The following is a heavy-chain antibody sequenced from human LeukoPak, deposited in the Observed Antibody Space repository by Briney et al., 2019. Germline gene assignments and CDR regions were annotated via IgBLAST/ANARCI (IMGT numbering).Heavy chain of an antibody. J-gene: IGHJ4*02. CDR3: ARDSSSWLYYFDY. CDR2: IIPILGIA. V-gene: IGHV1-69*04. Sequence: SVKVSCKASGGTFSSYAISWVRQAPGQGLEWMGRIIPILGIANYAQKFQGRVTITADKSTSTAYMELSSLRSEDTAVYYCARDSSSWLYYFDYCGQETLVTVSS. D-gene: IGHD6-13*01. CDR1: GGTFSSYA.